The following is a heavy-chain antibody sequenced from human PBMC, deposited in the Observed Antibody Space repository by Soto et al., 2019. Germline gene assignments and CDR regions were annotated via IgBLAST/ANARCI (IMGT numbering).Heavy chain of an antibody. CDR1: GSRFTSPA. D-gene: IGHD3-3*01. CDR2: IVVGSGNT. CDR3: AASRFTRYYEFWMPPSA. Sequence: SVKVSCKDPGSRFTSPAVQWVRQARGQSLEWIGGIVVGSGNTNYAQKVQERVTITRDMSTSKAYMELSSLRSEDTAVYYCAASRFTRYYEFWMPPSAWGQGTTVTVSS. J-gene: IGHJ6*02. V-gene: IGHV1-58*01.